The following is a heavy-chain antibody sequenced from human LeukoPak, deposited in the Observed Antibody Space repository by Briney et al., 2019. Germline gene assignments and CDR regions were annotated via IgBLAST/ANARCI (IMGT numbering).Heavy chain of an antibody. CDR3: ARDAVAGFYYYYMDV. J-gene: IGHJ6*03. Sequence: SETLSLTCAVYGGSFSGYYWSWIRQPPGKGLEWIGEINHSGSTNYNPSLKSRVTISVDTSKNQFSLKLSSVTAADTAVYYCARDAVAGFYYYYMDVWGKGTTVTVSS. V-gene: IGHV4-34*01. CDR1: GGSFSGYY. CDR2: INHSGST. D-gene: IGHD6-19*01.